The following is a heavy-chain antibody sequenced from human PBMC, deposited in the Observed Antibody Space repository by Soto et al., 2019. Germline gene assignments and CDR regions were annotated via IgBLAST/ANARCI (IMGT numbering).Heavy chain of an antibody. D-gene: IGHD2-15*01. CDR2: IHPRDSDT. Sequence: GESLKISCQASGYTFTNYWIGWVRQMPGRGLEWMGIIHPRDSDTTYGPSFQGQVTISADRSINTAYLQWSSLKTSDTAMYYCAKGLQFSLWYMDVWGQGTTVTVSS. V-gene: IGHV5-51*01. J-gene: IGHJ6*02. CDR1: GYTFTNYW. CDR3: AKGLQFSLWYMDV.